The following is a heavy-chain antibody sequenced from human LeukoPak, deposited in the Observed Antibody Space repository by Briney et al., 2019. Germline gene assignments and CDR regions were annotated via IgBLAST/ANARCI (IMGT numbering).Heavy chain of an antibody. CDR3: ARVGGSYAPFDY. Sequence: GASVKVSCKASGYTFINYYMHWVRQAPGQGLEWMGIINPSGGTTSYAQNFQGRVTMTTDTSTSTAYMELRSLRSDDTAVYYCARVGGSYAPFDYWGQGTLVTVSS. CDR2: INPSGGTT. CDR1: GYTFINYY. V-gene: IGHV1-46*01. J-gene: IGHJ4*02. D-gene: IGHD1-26*01.